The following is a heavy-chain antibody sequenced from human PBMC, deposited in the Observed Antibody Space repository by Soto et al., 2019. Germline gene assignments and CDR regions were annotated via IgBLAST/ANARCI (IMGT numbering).Heavy chain of an antibody. CDR3: AKSAYGASCHDY. CDR1: GFSLSTGGVG. J-gene: IGHJ4*02. V-gene: IGHV2-5*02. D-gene: IGHD2-15*01. CDR2: IYGDDDK. Sequence: QITLKESGPTLVKPTQTLTLTCAFSGFSLSTGGVGVGWIRQPPGKALEWLALIYGDDDKRYSPSLKSRLTITKDTSKNQVVLTMTNVDPVDTATYYCAKSAYGASCHDYWGQGTLVIVSS.